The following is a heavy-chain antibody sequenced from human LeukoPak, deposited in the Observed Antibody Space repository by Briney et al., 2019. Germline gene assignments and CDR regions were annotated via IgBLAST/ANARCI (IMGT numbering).Heavy chain of an antibody. Sequence: SETLSLTCTVSGGSISSYFWSWIRQPPGKGLEWIGYIYYSGSTNYNPSLKSRPTISVDTSKSQFSLKLRSVTAADTAVYYCARDLGLGSGWFDPWGQGTLVTVSS. D-gene: IGHD6-19*01. J-gene: IGHJ5*02. CDR2: IYYSGST. CDR3: ARDLGLGSGWFDP. V-gene: IGHV4-59*01. CDR1: GGSISSYF.